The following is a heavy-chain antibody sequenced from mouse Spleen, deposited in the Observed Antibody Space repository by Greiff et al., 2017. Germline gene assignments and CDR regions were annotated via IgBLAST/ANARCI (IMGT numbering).Heavy chain of an antibody. V-gene: IGHV14-1*02. Sequence: VQLKESGAELVRPGALVKLSCKASGFNIKDYYMHWVKQRPEQGLEWIGWIDPENGNTIYDPKFQGKASITADTSSNTAYLQLSSLTSEDTAVYYCARPGTRAWFAYWGQGTLVTVSA. CDR2: IDPENGNT. J-gene: IGHJ3*01. D-gene: IGHD4-1*01. CDR3: ARPGTRAWFAY. CDR1: GFNIKDYY.